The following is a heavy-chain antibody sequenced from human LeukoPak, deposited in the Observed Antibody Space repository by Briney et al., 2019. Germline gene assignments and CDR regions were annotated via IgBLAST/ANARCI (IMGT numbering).Heavy chain of an antibody. J-gene: IGHJ4*02. Sequence: GGSLRLSCAASGFTFSSNWMSWVRQAPGKGLEWVANIKKDGSEQYYVDSVKGRFTISRDNAKNSVYLQMNSLRVEDTAVYYCAPYWYGSGTSLGYWGQGTLVTASS. CDR2: IKKDGSEQ. CDR1: GFTFSSNW. D-gene: IGHD3-10*01. CDR3: APYWYGSGTSLGY. V-gene: IGHV3-7*01.